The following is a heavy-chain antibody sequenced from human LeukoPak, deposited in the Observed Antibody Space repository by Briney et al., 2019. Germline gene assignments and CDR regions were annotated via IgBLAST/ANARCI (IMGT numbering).Heavy chain of an antibody. D-gene: IGHD6-19*01. J-gene: IGHJ4*02. Sequence: GTSLRLSCAASGFTFSTYGMHWVRQAPGKGLECVAGIWEDGSNIYYADSVKGRFIISRDNSKNTLYLQMNSLRAEDTAVYYCARAGYNSGWHEYWGQGTLVTVSS. V-gene: IGHV3-33*01. CDR2: IWEDGSNI. CDR1: GFTFSTYG. CDR3: ARAGYNSGWHEY.